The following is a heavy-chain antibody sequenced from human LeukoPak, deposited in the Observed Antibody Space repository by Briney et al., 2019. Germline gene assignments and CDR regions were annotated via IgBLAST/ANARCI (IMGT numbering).Heavy chain of an antibody. CDR2: VYYSGST. J-gene: IGHJ3*02. D-gene: IGHD3-10*01. V-gene: IGHV4-59*01. Sequence: SETLSLTCTVSGGSISSYYWSWIRQPPGKGLEWIGYVYYSGSTNYNPSLKSRVTISVDTSKNEFSLKLSSVTAADTAVYYCARSSYYYAADAFDIWGQGTMVTVSS. CDR1: GGSISSYY. CDR3: ARSSYYYAADAFDI.